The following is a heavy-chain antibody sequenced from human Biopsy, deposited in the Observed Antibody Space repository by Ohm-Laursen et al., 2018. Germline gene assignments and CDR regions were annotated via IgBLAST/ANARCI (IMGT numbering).Heavy chain of an antibody. Sequence: SLRLSCTASGFTFSSYAMTWFRQAPGKGLEWVSTISGNSDIIYDTDSVKGRSTISRDNSKNTLYLQMNSLRADDTAVYYCALAAAQTVTHFDCWGQGTLVTVSS. CDR1: GFTFSSYA. CDR2: ISGNSDII. J-gene: IGHJ4*02. D-gene: IGHD4-17*01. V-gene: IGHV3-23*01. CDR3: ALAAAQTVTHFDC.